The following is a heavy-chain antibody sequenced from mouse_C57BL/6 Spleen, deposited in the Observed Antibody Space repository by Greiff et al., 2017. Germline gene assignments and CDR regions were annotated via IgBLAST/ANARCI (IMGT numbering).Heavy chain of an antibody. J-gene: IGHJ1*03. V-gene: IGHV5-4*03. CDR1: GFTFSSYA. D-gene: IGHD4-1*01. CDR3: ARGWDVGGNWYFDV. Sequence: EVKLVESGGGLVKPGGSLKLSCAASGFTFSSYAMSWVRQTPETRLEWVATISDGGSYTYYPDNVKGRFTISRDNAKNNLYLQMSHLKSEDTAMYYCARGWDVGGNWYFDVWGTGTTVTVSS. CDR2: ISDGGSYT.